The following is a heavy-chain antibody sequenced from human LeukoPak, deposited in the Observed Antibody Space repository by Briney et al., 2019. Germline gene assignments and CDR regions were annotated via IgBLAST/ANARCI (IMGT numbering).Heavy chain of an antibody. CDR2: INQDGSEK. CDR1: GFTFSSFW. J-gene: IGHJ4*02. Sequence: RGSLRLSCAASGFTFSSFWMTWVRQAPGKGLEWVANINQDGSEKHYVDSLKGRFTISRDNAKNSLYLQMNTLRAEDTAVYHCARDRSTSGRQYWGQGTLVTVSS. V-gene: IGHV3-7*01. D-gene: IGHD3-10*01. CDR3: ARDRSTSGRQY.